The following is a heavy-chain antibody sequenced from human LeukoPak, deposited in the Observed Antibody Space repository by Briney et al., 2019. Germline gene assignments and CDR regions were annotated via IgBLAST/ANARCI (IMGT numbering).Heavy chain of an antibody. Sequence: ASVKVSCKASGYTFTTYDIGWVRQAPGQGLEWMGWIRTYHGNTNYAQKFQGRVTLTTETPTSIASLELRSLRSDDTAVYYCARVPRPSYETSGYYLDFWGQGTLVTVSS. V-gene: IGHV1-18*01. D-gene: IGHD3-22*01. CDR1: GYTFTTYD. CDR3: ARVPRPSYETSGYYLDF. J-gene: IGHJ4*02. CDR2: IRTYHGNT.